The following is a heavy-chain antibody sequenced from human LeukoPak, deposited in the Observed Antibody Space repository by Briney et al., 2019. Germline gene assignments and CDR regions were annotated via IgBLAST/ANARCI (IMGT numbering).Heavy chain of an antibody. J-gene: IGHJ4*02. CDR1: GFTFSSYS. CDR2: ISSSSSYI. Sequence: PGGSLRLSCAASGFTFSSYSMNWVRQAPGKGLEWVSSISSSSSYIYYADSVKGRFTISRDNAKNSLYLQMNSLRAEDTAVYYCARSGGYSGYDGLNYWGQGTLVTVSS. CDR3: ARSGGYSGYDGLNY. D-gene: IGHD5-12*01. V-gene: IGHV3-21*04.